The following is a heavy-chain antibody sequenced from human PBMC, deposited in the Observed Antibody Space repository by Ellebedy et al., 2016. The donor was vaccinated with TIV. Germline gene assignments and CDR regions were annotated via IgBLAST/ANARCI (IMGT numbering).Heavy chain of an antibody. CDR2: INPSGGST. V-gene: IGHV1-46*01. CDR1: GYTFTKYY. CDR3: TCLQLGIADYFDY. Sequence: ASVKVSCKASGYTFTKYYMHWVRQAPGQGLEWMGMINPSGGSTSYAQKFQGRVTMTRDPSTSTVYMELRSLRSEDTAVYYCTCLQLGIADYFDYWGQGALVTVSS. D-gene: IGHD6-13*01. J-gene: IGHJ4*02.